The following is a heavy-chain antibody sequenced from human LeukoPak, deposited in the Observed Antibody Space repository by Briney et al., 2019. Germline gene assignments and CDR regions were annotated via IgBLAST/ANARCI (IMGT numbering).Heavy chain of an antibody. CDR1: GYTFTSYW. J-gene: IGHJ6*04. CDR2: IYPSDSDI. D-gene: IGHD3-9*01. Sequence: GESLKISCKGSGYTFTSYWIAWVRQMPRRGLELMGVIYPSDSDIRYSPSFQGQVTISADKSISTAYLQWRSLKASDSAMYYCARHGVKDFDILTGYHFYNMDVWGKGTTVTVSS. CDR3: ARHGVKDFDILTGYHFYNMDV. V-gene: IGHV5-51*01.